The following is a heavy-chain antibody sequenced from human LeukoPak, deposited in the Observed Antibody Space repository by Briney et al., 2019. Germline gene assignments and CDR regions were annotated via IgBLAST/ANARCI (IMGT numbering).Heavy chain of an antibody. Sequence: SETLSLTCAVYGGSFSGYYWGWIRQPPGKGLEWIGEINHSGSTNYNPSLKSRVTISVDTSKNQFSLKLSSVTAADTAVYYCARVRRYCSGGSCYSYGMDVWGKGTTVTVSS. CDR3: ARVRRYCSGGSCYSYGMDV. CDR1: GGSFSGYY. J-gene: IGHJ6*04. D-gene: IGHD2-15*01. CDR2: INHSGST. V-gene: IGHV4-34*01.